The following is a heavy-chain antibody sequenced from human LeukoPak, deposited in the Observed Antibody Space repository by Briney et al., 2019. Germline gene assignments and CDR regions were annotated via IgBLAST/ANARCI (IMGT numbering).Heavy chain of an antibody. CDR1: GFNFSNYW. CDR2: IKQDGSEK. V-gene: IGHV3-7*01. CDR3: ARYGRGYYDFWSGYVTFDY. D-gene: IGHD3-3*01. Sequence: PGGSLRLSCAAWGFNFSNYWMRWLRPAPGKGLEWVANIKQDGSEKYYVDSVKGRFNTSRDNAKNALYLQMNSLRAEDTAGYYCARYGRGYYDFWSGYVTFDYWGQGTLVTVSS. J-gene: IGHJ4*02.